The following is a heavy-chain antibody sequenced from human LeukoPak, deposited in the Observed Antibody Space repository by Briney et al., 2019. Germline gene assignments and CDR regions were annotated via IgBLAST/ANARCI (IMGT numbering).Heavy chain of an antibody. J-gene: IGHJ4*02. CDR3: ARDSEPCDYSNYVFGY. D-gene: IGHD4-11*01. Sequence: ASVKVSCKASGYTFTSDYIHWVRQAPGQGLEWMGIINPSGGSTSYAQKFQGRVTMTRDTSTSTVYMELSSLRSEDTAVYYCARDSEPCDYSNYVFGYWGQGTLVTVSS. CDR2: INPSGGST. V-gene: IGHV1-46*01. CDR1: GYTFTSDY.